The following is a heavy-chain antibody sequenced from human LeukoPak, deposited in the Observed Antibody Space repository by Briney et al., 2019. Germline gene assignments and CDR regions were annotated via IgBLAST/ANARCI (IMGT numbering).Heavy chain of an antibody. CDR3: ARDIGITGSYYFDY. D-gene: IGHD1-20*01. CDR1: GGSISGYY. J-gene: IGHJ4*02. CDR2: LYYMRGA. Sequence: PSETLSLTCTVSGGSISGYYWSWSRQPPGKGVEWIGNLYYMRGAWYKSSLKSRVTISVDTSKNQFSLKLSSVTAADTAVYYCARDIGITGSYYFDYWGQGTLVTVSS. V-gene: IGHV4-4*08.